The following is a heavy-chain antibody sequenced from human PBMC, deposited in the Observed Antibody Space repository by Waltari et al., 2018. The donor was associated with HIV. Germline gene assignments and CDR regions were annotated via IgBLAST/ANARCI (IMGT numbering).Heavy chain of an antibody. V-gene: IGHV3-48*01. CDR3: ATDFWSGHPDY. J-gene: IGHJ4*02. CDR1: EATFGGDS. Sequence: EVHLVESGGGLVQPGGSLRLTGRAPEATFGGDSMNWVRQAPGKGLEWISYISSRHSTMFYSDSVKGRFTISRDNAKNSLYLEMTNLRVEDTAVYYCATDFWSGHPDYWGQGTLVTVSS. CDR2: ISSRHSTM. D-gene: IGHD3-3*01.